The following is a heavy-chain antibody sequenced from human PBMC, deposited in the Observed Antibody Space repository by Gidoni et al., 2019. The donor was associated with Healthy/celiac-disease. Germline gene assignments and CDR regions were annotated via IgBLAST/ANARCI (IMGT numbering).Heavy chain of an antibody. Sequence: QVQLVQSGAEVKKPGASVKVSCKASGYTFTSYYMHWVRQAPGQGLEWMGIINPSGGSTSYAQKFQGRVTMTRDTSTSTVYMELSSLRSEDTAVYYCARGYEEKYYYYYYYMDVWGKGTTVTVSS. J-gene: IGHJ6*03. CDR3: ARGYEEKYYYYYYYMDV. CDR1: GYTFTSYY. V-gene: IGHV1-46*01. CDR2: INPSGGST. D-gene: IGHD1-20*01.